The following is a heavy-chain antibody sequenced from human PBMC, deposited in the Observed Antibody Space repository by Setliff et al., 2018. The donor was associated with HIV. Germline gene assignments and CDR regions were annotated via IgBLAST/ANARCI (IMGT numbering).Heavy chain of an antibody. D-gene: IGHD1-26*01. CDR1: GYTFTRYF. Sequence: RASVKVSCKASGYTFTRYFMHCVRQAPGQGLEWLGMINPSGGSTWYAQKFQGRVTMTGDTSTNTLYMELSSLRSEDTAVYYCARGWEGGMDYWGQGTLVTAPQ. CDR3: ARGWEGGMDY. J-gene: IGHJ4*02. V-gene: IGHV1-46*01. CDR2: INPSGGST.